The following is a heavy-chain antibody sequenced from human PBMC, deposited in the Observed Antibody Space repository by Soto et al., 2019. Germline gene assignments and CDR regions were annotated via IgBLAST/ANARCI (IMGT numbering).Heavy chain of an antibody. J-gene: IGHJ4*02. V-gene: IGHV3-30*03. CDR3: ATGGWTYYFDD. CDR1: GFTCSSYG. D-gene: IGHD6-19*01. CDR2: ISYDGSNK. Sequence: PWWSLRLSCAASGFTCSSYGMHWFRQAPGKGLEWVAVISYDGSNKYYADSVKGRFTISRDNSKNTLYLQMNSLRAEDTAVYYCATGGWTYYFDDWGQGTLVTVSS.